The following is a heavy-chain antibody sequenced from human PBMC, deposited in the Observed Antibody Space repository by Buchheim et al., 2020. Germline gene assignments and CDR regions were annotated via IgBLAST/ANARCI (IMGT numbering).Heavy chain of an antibody. J-gene: IGHJ2*01. CDR3: ARDDRAARRWWYFDL. D-gene: IGHD6-6*01. Sequence: EVQLVESGGGLVQPGGSLRLSCAASGFTFSSYWMSWVRQAPGKGLEWVANIKQDGSEKYYVDSVKGRFTISRDNAQKSLFLQMNSLRAEDTAVYYCARDDRAARRWWYFDLWGRGTL. CDR1: GFTFSSYW. CDR2: IKQDGSEK. V-gene: IGHV3-7*01.